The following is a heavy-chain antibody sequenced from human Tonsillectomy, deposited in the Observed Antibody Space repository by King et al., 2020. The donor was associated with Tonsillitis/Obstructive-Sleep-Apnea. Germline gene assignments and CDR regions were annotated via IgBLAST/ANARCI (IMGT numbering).Heavy chain of an antibody. CDR1: GFTFSDYY. D-gene: IGHD4-11*01. Sequence: VQLVESGGGLVKPGGSLRLSCAASGFTFSDYYMSWIRQAPGRGLEWVSYISGSSAYTNYADSVKGRFTISRDNAKNSLYLQMNSLRAEDTAVYYCARSTVTDPSWFVPWGQGTLVTVSS. CDR2: ISGSSAYT. V-gene: IGHV3-11*05. J-gene: IGHJ5*02. CDR3: ARSTVTDPSWFVP.